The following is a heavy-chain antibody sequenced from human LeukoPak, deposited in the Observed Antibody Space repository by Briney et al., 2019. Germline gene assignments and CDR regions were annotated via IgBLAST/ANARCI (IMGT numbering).Heavy chain of an antibody. CDR2: ISGSGGST. J-gene: IGHJ4*02. V-gene: IGHV3-23*01. Sequence: GGSLRLSCAASGFAFSSYAMNWVRQAPGKGLEWVSAISGSGGSTYYADSVQGRFTISRDNSKNTLYLQMNSLRAEDTAVYYCAKELYYYDSSGYYYVIDYWGQGTLVTVSS. D-gene: IGHD3-22*01. CDR3: AKELYYYDSSGYYYVIDY. CDR1: GFAFSSYA.